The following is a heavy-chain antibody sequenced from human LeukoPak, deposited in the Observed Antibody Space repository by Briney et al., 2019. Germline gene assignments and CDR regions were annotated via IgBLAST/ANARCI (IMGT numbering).Heavy chain of an antibody. Sequence: SQTLSLTCTVSGGSISSVGYYWSWLRPHPGQGLEGDGFIYSSGSSYYNPSLKSRVTISVDTSKNQFSLELSSVTAADTAVYYCARGFGSGTYYYDSWGQGTVVTVSS. V-gene: IGHV4-31*03. J-gene: IGHJ4*02. D-gene: IGHD3-10*01. CDR1: GGSISSVGYY. CDR3: ARGFGSGTYYYDS. CDR2: IYSSGSS.